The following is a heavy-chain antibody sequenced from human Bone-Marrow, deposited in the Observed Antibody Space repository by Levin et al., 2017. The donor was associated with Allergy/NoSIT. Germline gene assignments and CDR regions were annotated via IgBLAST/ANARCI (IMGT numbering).Heavy chain of an antibody. D-gene: IGHD3-22*01. CDR2: ISYDGSKK. V-gene: IGHV3-30*04. CDR1: GFIFTTYS. CDR3: ARDHRDFYYETSGHYGTCDY. J-gene: IGHJ4*02. Sequence: PGGSLRLSCAASGFIFTTYSMHWVRQAPGKGLEWVAVISYDGSKKYYGDSVKGRFTISRDYSKNTIYLQMNNVRAEDTAVYYCARDHRDFYYETSGHYGTCDYWGQGTLVTVSS.